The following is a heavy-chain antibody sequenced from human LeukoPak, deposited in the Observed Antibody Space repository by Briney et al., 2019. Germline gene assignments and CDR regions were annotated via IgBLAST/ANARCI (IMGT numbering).Heavy chain of an antibody. Sequence: PGGSLRLSCAASGFTFSSYGMHWVRQAPGKGLEWVAFIRYDGSNKYNADSVKGRFTISRDNSKNTLYLQMNSLRAEDTAVYYCAKAAAAGYRLFYFDYWGQGTLVTVSS. CDR2: IRYDGSNK. CDR3: AKAAAAGYRLFYFDY. CDR1: GFTFSSYG. J-gene: IGHJ4*02. D-gene: IGHD6-13*01. V-gene: IGHV3-30*02.